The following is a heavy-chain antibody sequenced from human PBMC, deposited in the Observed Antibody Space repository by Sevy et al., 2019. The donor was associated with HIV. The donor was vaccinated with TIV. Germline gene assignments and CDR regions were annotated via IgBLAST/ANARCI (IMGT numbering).Heavy chain of an antibody. CDR1: GYTFTSYY. J-gene: IGHJ4*02. V-gene: IGHV1-46*01. Sequence: ASVKVSCKAFGYTFTSYYMHWVRQAPGQGLEWMGIINPSGGSTSYAQKFQGRVTMTRDTSTSTVYMELSSLRSEDTAVYYCARAAGDIVVVTAIRYFDYWGQGTLVTVSS. D-gene: IGHD2-21*02. CDR3: ARAAGDIVVVTAIRYFDY. CDR2: INPSGGST.